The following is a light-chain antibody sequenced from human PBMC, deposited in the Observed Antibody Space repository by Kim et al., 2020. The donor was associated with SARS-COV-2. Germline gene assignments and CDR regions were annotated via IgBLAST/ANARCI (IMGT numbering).Light chain of an antibody. Sequence: GQRVTISCSGSSSNIGKNFVFWYQQLPGTAPKLLIYDNYQRPSGVPDRFSGSKSDTSASLAIGGLRSEDEADYYCASWDDSLSTLVFGGGTQLTVL. J-gene: IGLJ2*01. CDR2: DNY. CDR3: ASWDDSLSTLV. CDR1: SSNIGKNF. V-gene: IGLV1-47*02.